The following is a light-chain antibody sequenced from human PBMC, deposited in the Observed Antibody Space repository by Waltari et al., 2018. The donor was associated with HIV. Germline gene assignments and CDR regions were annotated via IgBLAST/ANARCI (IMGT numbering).Light chain of an antibody. Sequence: QSVLTQPPSVSGAPGQRVTIPCTGRSSNIGAGYDVHWYQQLPGTAPKLLIYGNSNRPSGVPDRFSGSKSGTSASLAITGLQAEDEADYYCQSYDSSLSGLVFGTGTKVTVL. CDR3: QSYDSSLSGLV. CDR2: GNS. J-gene: IGLJ1*01. V-gene: IGLV1-40*01. CDR1: SSNIGAGYD.